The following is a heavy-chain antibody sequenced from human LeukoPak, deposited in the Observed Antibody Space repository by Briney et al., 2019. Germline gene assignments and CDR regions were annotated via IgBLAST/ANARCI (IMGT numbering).Heavy chain of an antibody. CDR2: IAYDGSTK. D-gene: IGHD6-13*01. Sequence: GRSLRLSCGASGFAFNTYAILWVRQAPGKGLEWVADIAYDGSTKYYADSVKGRFTISRDNAKNSLYLQMSSLRAEDTAVYYCARDSSYSSSWTTSIDYYYDIDVWGQGTTVTVSS. V-gene: IGHV3-30-3*01. J-gene: IGHJ6*02. CDR3: ARDSSYSSSWTTSIDYYYDIDV. CDR1: GFAFNTYA.